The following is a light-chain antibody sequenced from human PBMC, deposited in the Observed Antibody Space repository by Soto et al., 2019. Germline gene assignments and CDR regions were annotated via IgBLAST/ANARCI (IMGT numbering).Light chain of an antibody. CDR3: QQSYTIPYT. J-gene: IGKJ2*01. CDR2: AAS. CDR1: QSISTY. V-gene: IGKV1-39*01. Sequence: DIQMTQSPSSLPASVGDRVTLTCRASQSISTYLNWYQQKPGKAPKLLIYAASSLQSGVPSRLSGSGSGTDFTLTISSLQPEDFATYYCQQSYTIPYTFGQGTMLEIK.